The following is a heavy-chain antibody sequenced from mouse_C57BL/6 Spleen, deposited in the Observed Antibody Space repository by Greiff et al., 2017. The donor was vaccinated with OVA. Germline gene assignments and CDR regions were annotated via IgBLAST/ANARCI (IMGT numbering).Heavy chain of an antibody. CDR1: GFTFSDYG. CDR3: ASYGSSYGEYAMDY. CDR2: ISSGSSTI. J-gene: IGHJ4*01. Sequence: EVKVVESGGGLVKPGGSLKLSCAASGFTFSDYGMHWVRQAPEKGLEWVAYISSGSSTIYYADTVKGRFTISRDNAKNTLFLQMTSLRSEDTAMYYCASYGSSYGEYAMDYWGQGTSVTVSS. D-gene: IGHD1-1*01. V-gene: IGHV5-17*01.